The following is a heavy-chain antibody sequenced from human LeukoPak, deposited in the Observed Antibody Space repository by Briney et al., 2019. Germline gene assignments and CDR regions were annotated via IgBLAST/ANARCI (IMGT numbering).Heavy chain of an antibody. J-gene: IGHJ4*02. CDR2: IYYRGST. CDR3: ARRLRYFDWLPQSPVDY. Sequence: PSQTLSLTCTVSGGSLSIGSSYWSWIRQPPGKGLEWIGPIYYRGSTNYNPSLKSLVTISVDTSKNQFSLKLSSVTAADTAVYCCARRLRYFDWLPQSPVDYWGQGTLVTVSS. V-gene: IGHV4-61*01. D-gene: IGHD3-9*01. CDR1: GGSLSIGSSY.